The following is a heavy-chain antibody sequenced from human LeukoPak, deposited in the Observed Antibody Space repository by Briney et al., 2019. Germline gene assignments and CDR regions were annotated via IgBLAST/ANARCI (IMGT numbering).Heavy chain of an antibody. Sequence: GGSLRLSCEASGFTFRRYAMNWVRQAPGKGLEWVAYIGGTGSIIYYGDSVSGRFTIPRDNAKNSLHLHMVNLRAEDTGVYYCARENGRGAAAATDYWGQGTLVAVSS. CDR2: IGGTGSII. J-gene: IGHJ4*02. D-gene: IGHD2-2*01. CDR1: GFTFRRYA. CDR3: ARENGRGAAAATDY. V-gene: IGHV3-48*03.